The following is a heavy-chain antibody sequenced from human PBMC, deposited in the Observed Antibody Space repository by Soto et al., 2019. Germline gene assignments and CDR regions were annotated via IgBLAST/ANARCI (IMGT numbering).Heavy chain of an antibody. J-gene: IGHJ4*02. CDR1: GFTFNRHA. CDR3: AKENLAGGGLFDD. D-gene: IGHD3-16*01. Sequence: EVQLLESGGGLVQPGGSLRLSCAASGFTFNRHAMSWVRQAPGKGLEWVSAISGSGSKTYYADSVKGRFTISRVNSKNTLYLQMNSLRDEDTAVFYCAKENLAGGGLFDDWGQGTLVTVS. V-gene: IGHV3-23*01. CDR2: ISGSGSKT.